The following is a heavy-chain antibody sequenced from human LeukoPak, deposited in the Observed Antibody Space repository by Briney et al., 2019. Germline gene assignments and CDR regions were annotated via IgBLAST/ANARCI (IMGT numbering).Heavy chain of an antibody. Sequence: PSQTLSLACTVSGGSISSGSYYWGWIRQPPGKGLEWIGSIYYSGSIYYNPSLKSRVTISVDTSKNQFSLKLSSVTAADTAVYYCARPQQSDSSGYYTDAFDIWGQGTMVTVSS. J-gene: IGHJ3*02. D-gene: IGHD3-22*01. CDR2: IYYSGSI. V-gene: IGHV4-39*01. CDR1: GGSISSGSYY. CDR3: ARPQQSDSSGYYTDAFDI.